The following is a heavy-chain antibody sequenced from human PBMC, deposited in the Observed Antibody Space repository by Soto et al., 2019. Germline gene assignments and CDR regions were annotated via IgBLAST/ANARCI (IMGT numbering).Heavy chain of an antibody. CDR2: MSPNSGNT. J-gene: IGHJ6*02. Sequence: ASVKVSCKASGYTFTSYDINWVRQATGQGLEWMGWMSPNSGNTAYAQKFQGRVTMTRNTSISTAYMELSSLRSEDTAVYYCAREKSNGMDVWGQGTTVTVSS. CDR3: AREKSNGMDV. CDR1: GYTFTSYD. V-gene: IGHV1-8*01.